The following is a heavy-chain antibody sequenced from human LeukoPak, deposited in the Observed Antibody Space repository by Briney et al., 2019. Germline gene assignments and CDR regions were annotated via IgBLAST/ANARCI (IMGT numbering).Heavy chain of an antibody. Sequence: PSETLSLTCTVSGGSISSYYWSWIRQPPGKGLEWIGYIYYSGSTNYNPSLKSRVTISVDTSKNQFSLKLSSVTAADTAVCYCASSGYYDSSGYYAPFDYWGQGTLVTVSS. CDR2: IYYSGST. V-gene: IGHV4-59*01. CDR3: ASSGYYDSSGYYAPFDY. CDR1: GGSISSYY. J-gene: IGHJ4*02. D-gene: IGHD3-22*01.